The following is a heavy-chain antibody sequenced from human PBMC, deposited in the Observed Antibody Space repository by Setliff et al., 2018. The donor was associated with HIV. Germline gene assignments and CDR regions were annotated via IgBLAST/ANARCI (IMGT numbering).Heavy chain of an antibody. Sequence: TLSLTCTVSGGSISSHYWSWIRQPPGKGLEWIGSIDYSGSTFQNPSLKSRVTISLDKSKNQFSLKLNSVTAADTAVYYCASGFYYDSSGYWPFDYWGQGTLVTVSS. CDR1: GGSISSHY. D-gene: IGHD3-22*01. CDR3: ASGFYYDSSGYWPFDY. CDR2: IDYSGST. J-gene: IGHJ4*02. V-gene: IGHV4-59*05.